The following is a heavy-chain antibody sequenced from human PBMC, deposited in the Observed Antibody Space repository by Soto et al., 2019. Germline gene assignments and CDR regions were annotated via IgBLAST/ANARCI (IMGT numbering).Heavy chain of an antibody. CDR1: GGSISSGGYY. CDR2: IYYSGST. V-gene: IGHV4-31*03. D-gene: IGHD1-7*01. J-gene: IGHJ5*02. Sequence: PSETLSLTCTVCGGSISSGGYYWSWIRQHPGKGLEWIGYIYYSGSTYYNPSLKSRVTISVDTSKNQFSLKLSSVTAADTAVYYCATFLRNYGGYNWFDPWGQGTLVTVSS. CDR3: ATFLRNYGGYNWFDP.